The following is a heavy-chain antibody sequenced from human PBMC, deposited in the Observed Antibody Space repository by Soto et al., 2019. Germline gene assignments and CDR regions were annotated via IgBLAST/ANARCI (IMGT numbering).Heavy chain of an antibody. V-gene: IGHV3-74*01. D-gene: IGHD2-21*02. CDR1: GFTFNYYW. CDR3: ARGGDPDY. CDR2: LQTDGSHP. Sequence: EVQLVESGGGLVQPGGSLRLSCVASGFTFNYYWMHWVRQAPGEGLMWVSRLQTDGSHPDYADSVKGRVTISRDNAKNTLYLQMNNLRAEHTAVYYCARGGDPDYWGQGPGVNVSS. J-gene: IGHJ4*02.